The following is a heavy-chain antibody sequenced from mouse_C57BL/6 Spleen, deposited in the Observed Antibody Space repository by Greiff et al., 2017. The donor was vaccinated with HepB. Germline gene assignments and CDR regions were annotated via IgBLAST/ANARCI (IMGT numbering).Heavy chain of an antibody. CDR3: ARDGGDGMDY. Sequence: EVQLVESGGGLVQSGRSLRLSCATSGFTFSDFYMEWVRQAPGKGLEWIAASRNKANDYTTEYSASVKGRFIVSRDTSQSILYLQMNALRAEDTAIYYCARDGGDGMDYWGQGTSVTVSS. D-gene: IGHD2-13*01. V-gene: IGHV7-1*01. J-gene: IGHJ4*01. CDR2: SRNKANDYTT. CDR1: GFTFSDFY.